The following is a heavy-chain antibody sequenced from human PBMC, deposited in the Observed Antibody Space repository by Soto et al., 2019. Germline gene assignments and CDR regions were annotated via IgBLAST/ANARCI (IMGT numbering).Heavy chain of an antibody. J-gene: IGHJ6*02. CDR2: IWYDGSNK. D-gene: IGHD3-10*01. Sequence: QVQLVESGGGVVQPGRSLRLSCAASGFTFSSYGMHWVRQAPGKGLEWVAVIWYDGSNKYYADSVKGRFTISRDNSKNTLYLQINSLRAEDTAVYYCARVWFGEFRGMDVWGQGTTVTVSS. V-gene: IGHV3-33*01. CDR1: GFTFSSYG. CDR3: ARVWFGEFRGMDV.